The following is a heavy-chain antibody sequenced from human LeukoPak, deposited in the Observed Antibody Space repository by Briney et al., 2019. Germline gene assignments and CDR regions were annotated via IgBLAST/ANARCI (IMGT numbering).Heavy chain of an antibody. D-gene: IGHD2-15*01. J-gene: IGHJ4*02. CDR2: ISGSGGST. CDR3: ASVVATPPWFDY. CDR1: GFTFSSYG. V-gene: IGHV3-23*01. Sequence: GGSLRLSCAASGFTFSSYGMSWVRQAPGKGLEWVSAISGSGGSTYYADSVKGRFTISRDNSKNTLYLQMNSLRAEDTAVYYCASVVATPPWFDYWGQGTLVTVSS.